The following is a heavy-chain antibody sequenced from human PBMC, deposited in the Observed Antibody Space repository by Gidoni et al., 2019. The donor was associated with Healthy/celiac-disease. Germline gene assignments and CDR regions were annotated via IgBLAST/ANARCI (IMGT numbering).Heavy chain of an antibody. CDR3: TTALSDGDYSDAFDI. V-gene: IGHV3-15*01. J-gene: IGHJ3*02. CDR2: IKSKTDGGTT. D-gene: IGHD4-17*01. CDR1: GFTFSNAW. Sequence: EVQLVESGGGLVKPGGSLRLSCAASGFTFSNAWMSWVRQAPGKGLEWVGRIKSKTDGGTTDYAAPVKGRFTISRDYSKNTLYLQMNSLKTEDTAVYYCTTALSDGDYSDAFDIWGQGTMVTVSS.